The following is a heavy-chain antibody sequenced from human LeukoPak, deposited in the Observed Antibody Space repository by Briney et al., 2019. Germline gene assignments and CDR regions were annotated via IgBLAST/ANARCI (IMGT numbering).Heavy chain of an antibody. D-gene: IGHD2-2*02. CDR3: ARSAIPKTITDRRLGNYYMDV. CDR1: GFTFNSFA. Sequence: GGSLRLSCAASGFTFNSFAMHWVRQAPGKGLEHLAFIQSDGSDKYYADSVRGRFTISRDNAKNSLYLQMNSLRVEDTAVYYCARSAIPKTITDRRLGNYYMDVWGKGTTVTVSS. CDR2: IQSDGSDK. J-gene: IGHJ6*03. V-gene: IGHV3-30*12.